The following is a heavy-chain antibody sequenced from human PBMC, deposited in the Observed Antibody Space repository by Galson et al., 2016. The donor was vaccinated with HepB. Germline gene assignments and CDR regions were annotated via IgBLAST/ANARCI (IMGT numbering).Heavy chain of an antibody. CDR1: RGSFRLYD. J-gene: IGHJ6*04. Sequence: SLIPACAAARGSFRLYDMHGVRQGPRKGLVSVSAIGAAPGNTHSLDSVKGRFTISRETADNSLYLQMNSRRPGDTAVYYCARGKSLWTTPWNYGLDVWGKGTTVTVSS. CDR2: IGAAPGNT. D-gene: IGHD4-17*01. V-gene: IGHV3-13*04. CDR3: ARGKSLWTTPWNYGLDV.